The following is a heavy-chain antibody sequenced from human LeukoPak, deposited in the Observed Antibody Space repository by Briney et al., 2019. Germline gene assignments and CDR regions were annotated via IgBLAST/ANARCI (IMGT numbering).Heavy chain of an antibody. J-gene: IGHJ4*02. CDR2: ISSSSSYI. V-gene: IGHV3-21*01. D-gene: IGHD2-15*01. CDR1: GFTFSSYS. CDR3: ARAGYCSGGSCWDY. Sequence: GGSLRLSCAASGFTFSSYSMNWVRQAPGKGLEWVSSISSSSSYIYYADSVKGRFTISRDNAKNSLYLQMNSPRAEDTAVYYCARAGYCSGGSCWDYWGQGTLVTVSS.